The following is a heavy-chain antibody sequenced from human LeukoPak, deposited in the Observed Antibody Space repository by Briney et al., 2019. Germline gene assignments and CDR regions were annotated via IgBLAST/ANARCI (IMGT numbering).Heavy chain of an antibody. D-gene: IGHD4-17*01. J-gene: IGHJ3*02. CDR1: GGSISSYY. V-gene: IGHV4-59*08. CDR3: ARQGLRGTTFDI. CDR2: IYYSGST. Sequence: SETLSLTCTVSGGSISSYYWSWIRQPPGKGLEWIGYIYYSGSTNYNPSLRSRVTISVDTSKNQFSLKLSSVTAADTAVYYCARQGLRGTTFDIWGQGTMVTASS.